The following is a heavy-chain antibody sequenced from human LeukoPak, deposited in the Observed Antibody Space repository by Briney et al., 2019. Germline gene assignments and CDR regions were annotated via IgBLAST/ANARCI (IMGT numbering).Heavy chain of an antibody. D-gene: IGHD7-27*01. V-gene: IGHV4-39*01. CDR1: GASISNSNYY. CDR3: TRHPLKGLGPSDY. CDR2: IYYSGRS. J-gene: IGHJ4*02. Sequence: SETLSLTCTVSGASISNSNYYWGWIREPPGKGLEWIGSIYYSGRSYYNSSLRSRVTMSVDTSKNHFSLKLTSVTAADTAVYYCTRHPLKGLGPSDYWGQGTLVTVSS.